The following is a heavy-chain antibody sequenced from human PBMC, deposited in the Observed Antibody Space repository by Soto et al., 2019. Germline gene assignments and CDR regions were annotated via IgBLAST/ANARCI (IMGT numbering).Heavy chain of an antibody. V-gene: IGHV1-69*13. D-gene: IGHD3-22*01. CDR2: IIPIFGTA. Sequence: GASVKVSCKASGGTFSSYAISWVRQAPGQGLEWMGGIIPIFGTANYAQKFQGRVTITADESTSTAYMELSSLRSEDTAVYYCATRSGYYDSSGYYYLDYWGQGTLVTVSS. CDR1: GGTFSSYA. J-gene: IGHJ4*02. CDR3: ATRSGYYDSSGYYYLDY.